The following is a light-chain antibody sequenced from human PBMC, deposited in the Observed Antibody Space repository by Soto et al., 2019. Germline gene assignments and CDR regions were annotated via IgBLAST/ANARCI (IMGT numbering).Light chain of an antibody. Sequence: VLAQSPATLSVSPGETATLSCRALQSVTSNYLAWYQQKPGQAPRLLVYGASSRATGISDRFSGSGSGTDFTLTISRLEPEDFAVYYCQQYNNWPMWTFGQGTKVDIK. CDR1: QSVTSNY. J-gene: IGKJ1*01. CDR3: QQYNNWPMWT. V-gene: IGKV3-20*01. CDR2: GAS.